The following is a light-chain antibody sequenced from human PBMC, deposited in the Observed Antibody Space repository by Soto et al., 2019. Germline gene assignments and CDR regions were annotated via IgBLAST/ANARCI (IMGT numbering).Light chain of an antibody. Sequence: QSALTQPASLSGSPGQSITISCSGTSSDVGTYNLVSWYQQYPGKAPRLMIYEVTKRPSGVSNRFSGSKSGNTASLTISGLQPEDEADYYCRSYAGSSSSIFGTGTKVTVL. CDR1: SSDVGTYNL. CDR2: EVT. V-gene: IGLV2-23*02. CDR3: RSYAGSSSSI. J-gene: IGLJ1*01.